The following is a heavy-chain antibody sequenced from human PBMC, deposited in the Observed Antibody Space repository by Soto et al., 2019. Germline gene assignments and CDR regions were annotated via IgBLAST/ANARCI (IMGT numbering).Heavy chain of an antibody. V-gene: IGHV1-46*01. Sequence: ASVKVSCKASGYTFTSQYMHWVRQAPGQGLEWMGIINPSDGSTTYAQNFQGRVTMTRDTSTSIAYMELSSLRSEDTAVYYCARAPPEGDSSKLDCWGQGTLVTVSS. CDR2: INPSDGST. CDR3: ARAPPEGDSSKLDC. J-gene: IGHJ4*02. CDR1: GYTFTSQY. D-gene: IGHD2-2*01.